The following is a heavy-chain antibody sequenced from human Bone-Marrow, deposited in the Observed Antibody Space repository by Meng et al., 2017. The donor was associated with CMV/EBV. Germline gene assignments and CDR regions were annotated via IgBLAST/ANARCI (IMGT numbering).Heavy chain of an antibody. CDR1: GFTFSSYA. J-gene: IGHJ4*02. Sequence: LSCAASGFTFSSYAMNWVRQAPGKGLEWVAVISYDGSNKYYADSVKGRFTISRDNSKNTLYLQMNSLRAEDTAVYYCARSQWLGLDYWGQGTLVPSPQ. V-gene: IGHV3-30-3*01. CDR3: ARSQWLGLDY. CDR2: ISYDGSNK. D-gene: IGHD6-19*01.